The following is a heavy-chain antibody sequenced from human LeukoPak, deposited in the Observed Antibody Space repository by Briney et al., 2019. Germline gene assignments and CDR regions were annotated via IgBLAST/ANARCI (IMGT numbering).Heavy chain of an antibody. Sequence: GASVKVSCKXSGGTFSSYAISWVRQAPGQGLEWMGGIIPIFGTANYAQKFQGRATITTDESTSTAYMELSSLRSEDTAVYYCAREIDAVETTDAFDIWGQGTMVTVSS. CDR3: AREIDAVETTDAFDI. D-gene: IGHD1-1*01. V-gene: IGHV1-69*05. CDR1: GGTFSSYA. CDR2: IIPIFGTA. J-gene: IGHJ3*02.